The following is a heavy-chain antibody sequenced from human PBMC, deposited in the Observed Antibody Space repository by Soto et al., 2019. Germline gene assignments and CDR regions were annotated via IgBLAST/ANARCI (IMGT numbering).Heavy chain of an antibody. Sequence: GGSLRLSCAASVFTFSSYSMNWVRQAPGKGLEWVSSISSSGTYKYYADSVKGRFTISRDNSKNTLYLQMNSLRAEDTAVYYCAKWTRWDIVVVPAARDAFDIWGQGTMVTVSS. CDR2: ISSSGTYK. V-gene: IGHV3-21*04. J-gene: IGHJ3*02. CDR1: VFTFSSYS. CDR3: AKWTRWDIVVVPAARDAFDI. D-gene: IGHD2-2*01.